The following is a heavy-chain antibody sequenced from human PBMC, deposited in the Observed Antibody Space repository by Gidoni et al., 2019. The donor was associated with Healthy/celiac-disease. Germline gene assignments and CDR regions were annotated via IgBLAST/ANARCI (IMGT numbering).Heavy chain of an antibody. D-gene: IGHD6-19*01. V-gene: IGHV3-43*02. CDR3: AKGEIAVAGIFDY. CDR1: GLTVDDYA. Sequence: EGQLVESGGGVVQPGGSLRLACAASGLTVDDYAMHWVRQAPGKGLECVSLISWDGGSTYYADSVKGRFTISRDNSKNSLYLQMNSLRTEDTALYYCAKGEIAVAGIFDYWGQGTLVTVSS. J-gene: IGHJ4*02. CDR2: ISWDGGST.